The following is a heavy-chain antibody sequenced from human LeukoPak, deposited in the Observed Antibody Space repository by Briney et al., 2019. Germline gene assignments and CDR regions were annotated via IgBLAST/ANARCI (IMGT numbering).Heavy chain of an antibody. Sequence: GPVKVSCKASGYTSTSYGISWVRQAPGQGLEWMGWMNPNSGNTGYAQKFQGRVTMTRDTSTSTAYMELSSLRSEDTAVYYCAVDPYYYDSGWFDFWGQGTLVIVSS. CDR2: MNPNSGNT. D-gene: IGHD3-22*01. V-gene: IGHV1-8*02. CDR1: GYTSTSYG. J-gene: IGHJ5*01. CDR3: AVDPYYYDSGWFDF.